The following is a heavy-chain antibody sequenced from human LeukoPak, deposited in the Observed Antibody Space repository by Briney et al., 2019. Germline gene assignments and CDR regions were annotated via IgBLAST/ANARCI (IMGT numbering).Heavy chain of an antibody. J-gene: IGHJ5*02. CDR1: GFTFSTYW. Sequence: PGGSLRLSCAASGFTFSTYWMTWVRQAPGKGLEWVANIKEDGSREYYVDSVKGRFTISRDNAKNTLYLQMNSLRDEDTAMYYCSRERDSNWFDPWGQGTLVTVSS. CDR3: SRERDSNWFDP. CDR2: IKEDGSRE. V-gene: IGHV3-7*01.